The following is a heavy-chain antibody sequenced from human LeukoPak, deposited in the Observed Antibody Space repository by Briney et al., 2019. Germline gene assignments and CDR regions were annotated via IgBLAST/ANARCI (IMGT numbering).Heavy chain of an antibody. J-gene: IGHJ6*03. CDR1: GYTFTGYY. V-gene: IGHV1-2*02. Sequence: AASVKVSCKASGYTFTGYYMHWVRQAPGQGLEWMGWINPNSGGTNYAQKFQGRVTMTRDTSTNTVYMELSSLRSEDTAVYYCARGPSITMVRGGQWYYYMDVWGKGTTVTISS. CDR2: INPNSGGT. D-gene: IGHD3-10*01. CDR3: ARGPSITMVRGGQWYYYMDV.